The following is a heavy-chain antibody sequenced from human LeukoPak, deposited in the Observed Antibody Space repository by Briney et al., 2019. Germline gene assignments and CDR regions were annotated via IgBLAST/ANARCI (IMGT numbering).Heavy chain of an antibody. CDR2: ISYDGSNK. D-gene: IGHD1-14*01. V-gene: IGHV3-30*18. CDR3: AKDIFEDRGYYYYGMDV. CDR1: GFTFSSYG. Sequence: GGSLRLSCAASGFTFSSYGMHWVRQAPGKGLEWVTVISYDGSNKYYADSVKGRFTISRDNSKNTLYLQMNSLRAEDTAVYYCAKDIFEDRGYYYYGMDVWGQGTTVTVSS. J-gene: IGHJ6*02.